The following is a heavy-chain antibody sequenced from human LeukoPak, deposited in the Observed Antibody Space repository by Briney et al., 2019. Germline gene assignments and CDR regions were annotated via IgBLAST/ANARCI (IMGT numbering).Heavy chain of an antibody. CDR3: ARGTGFGVVFNYYQYYMDV. J-gene: IGHJ6*03. CDR2: INHSGST. CDR1: GGSFNNYY. V-gene: IGHV4-34*01. D-gene: IGHD3-3*01. Sequence: KPSETLSLTCAVYGGSFNNYYWSWIRQPPGTGQEWIGEINHSGSTKYNPSLKSRVTISVDTSKNQFSLKLTSVTAADTAVYYCARGTGFGVVFNYYQYYMDVWGKGTTVTVSS.